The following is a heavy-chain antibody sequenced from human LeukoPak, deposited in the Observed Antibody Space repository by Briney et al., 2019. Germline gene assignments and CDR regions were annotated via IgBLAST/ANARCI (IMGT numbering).Heavy chain of an antibody. J-gene: IGHJ4*02. D-gene: IGHD3-3*01. CDR3: ARDFFGSGSGSDY. CDR1: GGSISSSNW. CDR2: IYTSGST. Sequence: SETLSLTCAVSGGSISSSNWWSWVRQPPGKGLEWIGRIYTSGSTNYNPSLKSRVTISVDTSKNQFSLKLSSVTAADTAVYYCARDFFGSGSGSDYWGQGTLVTVSS. V-gene: IGHV4-4*02.